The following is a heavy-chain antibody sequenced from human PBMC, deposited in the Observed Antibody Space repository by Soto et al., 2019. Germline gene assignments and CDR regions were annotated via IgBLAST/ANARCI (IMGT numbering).Heavy chain of an antibody. CDR3: ARGGAEVVVIANWAYYFDY. CDR1: GYTFTSYA. Sequence: GASVKVSCKASGYTFTSYAMHWVRQAPGQRLDWMGWINAGNGNTKYSQKFQGRVTITRDTSASTAYMELSSLRSEDTAVYYCARGGAEVVVIANWAYYFDYWGQGTLVTVSS. J-gene: IGHJ4*02. CDR2: INAGNGNT. V-gene: IGHV1-3*01. D-gene: IGHD2-21*01.